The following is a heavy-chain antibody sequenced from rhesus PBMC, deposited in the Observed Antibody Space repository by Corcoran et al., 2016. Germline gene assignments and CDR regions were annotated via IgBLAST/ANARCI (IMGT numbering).Heavy chain of an antibody. D-gene: IGHD3-3*01. CDR3: ARAHYYNFWSGYYTGYFDY. J-gene: IGHJ4*01. V-gene: IGHV2-1*01. CDR2: IYWDDDK. CDR1: GFSLSTSGMG. Sequence: QVTLKESGPALVKPTQTLTLTCTFSGFSLSTSGMGVGWIRQPPGKTLEWLVNIYWDDDKRYSTSLKSRLTISKDTSKNQVVLTMTNMDPVDTATYYCARAHYYNFWSGYYTGYFDYWGQGVLVTVSS.